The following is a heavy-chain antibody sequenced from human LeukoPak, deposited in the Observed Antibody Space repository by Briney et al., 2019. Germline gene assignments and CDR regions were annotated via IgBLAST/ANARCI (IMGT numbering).Heavy chain of an antibody. V-gene: IGHV3-7*01. CDR2: IKGSDK. D-gene: IGHD1-7*01. J-gene: IGHJ4*02. CDR3: ARDVDWNYDL. CDR1: GFTFSNYW. Sequence: GGSLRLSCVGSGFTFSNYWMNWVRQAPGKGLDWVANIKGSDKGHVDSVKGRFSVSRDDARNSLYLQMDSLRAEDTAVYYCARDVDWNYDLWGQGTVVRVSS.